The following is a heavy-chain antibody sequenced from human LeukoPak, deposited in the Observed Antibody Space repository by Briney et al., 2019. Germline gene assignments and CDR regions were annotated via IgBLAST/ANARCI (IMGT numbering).Heavy chain of an antibody. CDR2: ISSSSGTI. CDR3: ARDRSSGYSGSFDY. V-gene: IGHV3-48*01. J-gene: IGHJ4*02. D-gene: IGHD3-22*01. CDR1: GLTFSSYG. Sequence: PGGSLRLSCSASGLTFSSYGMNWLRQAPGKGLEWVSYISSSSGTIYYADSVKGRFTISRDNAKNSLYLQMNSLRAEDTAVYYCARDRSSGYSGSFDYWGQGTLVTVSS.